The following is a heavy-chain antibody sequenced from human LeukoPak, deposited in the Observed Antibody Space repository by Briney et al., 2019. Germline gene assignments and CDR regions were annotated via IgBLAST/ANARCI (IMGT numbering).Heavy chain of an antibody. CDR3: ARLQKSGYSSGFSWFDP. D-gene: IGHD6-19*01. CDR2: IYYSGTT. V-gene: IGHV4-59*01. Sequence: SETLSLTCTVSGGSISNYYWNWIRQPPGKGLEWIGFIYYSGTTNYSPSLKSRVTISVDTSKNQFSLKLSSVTAADTAVYYCARLQKSGYSSGFSWFDPWGQGTLVTVSS. CDR1: GGSISNYY. J-gene: IGHJ5*02.